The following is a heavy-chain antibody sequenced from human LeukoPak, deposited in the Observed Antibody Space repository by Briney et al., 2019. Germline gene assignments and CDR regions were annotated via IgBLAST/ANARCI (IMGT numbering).Heavy chain of an antibody. CDR2: ISSSGSTI. Sequence: QPGGSLRLSCAASGFTFSSYEMNWVRQAPGKGLEWVSYISSSGSTIYYADSVKGRFTISRDNSKNTLYLQMNSLRAEDTAVYYCAKDPGGGLLWFGELFFYFDYWGQGTLVTVSS. V-gene: IGHV3-48*03. D-gene: IGHD3-10*01. CDR3: AKDPGGGLLWFGELFFYFDY. J-gene: IGHJ4*02. CDR1: GFTFSSYE.